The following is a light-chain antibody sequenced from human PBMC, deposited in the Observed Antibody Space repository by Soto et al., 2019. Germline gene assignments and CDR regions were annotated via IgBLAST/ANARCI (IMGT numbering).Light chain of an antibody. CDR1: NSDIGGYNY. J-gene: IGLJ1*01. V-gene: IGLV2-14*03. Sequence: QSALTQPASVSGSPGQSITISCTGTNSDIGGYNYVSWYQHHPGKAPKLMIYDVSNRPSGVSNRFSGSKSANTASLTISGLQAEDEADYYCSSYASSGSPYVFGGGTKLTVL. CDR3: SSYASSGSPYV. CDR2: DVS.